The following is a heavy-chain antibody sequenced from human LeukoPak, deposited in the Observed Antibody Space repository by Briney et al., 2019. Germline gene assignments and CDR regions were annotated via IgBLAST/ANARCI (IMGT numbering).Heavy chain of an antibody. D-gene: IGHD3-22*01. J-gene: IGHJ4*02. CDR3: AKDGRDYYDSSGYS. Sequence: GGSLRLSCAASGFTFSSYAMSWVRQAPGKGLEWVSAISGSGGSTYYADSVKGRFTISRDNSKNTLYLQMNSLRAGDTAVYYCAKDGRDYYDSSGYSWGQGTLVTVSS. CDR2: ISGSGGST. V-gene: IGHV3-23*01. CDR1: GFTFSSYA.